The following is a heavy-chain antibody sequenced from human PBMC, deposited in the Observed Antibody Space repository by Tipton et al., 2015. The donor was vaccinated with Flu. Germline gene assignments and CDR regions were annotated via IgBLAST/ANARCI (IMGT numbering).Heavy chain of an antibody. V-gene: IGHV4-39*01. D-gene: IGHD3-3*01. CDR1: GGSISSTTYY. CDR2: VYYSGST. CDR3: NSPGDFWRGIPADY. J-gene: IGHJ4*02. Sequence: TLSLTCTVSGGSISSTTYYWGWIRQPPGKGLEWIGSVYYSGSTYYNPSLKSRVTISVDTSKNQFYLKLSSVTAADTAVYYCNSPGDFWRGIPADYWGQGTLVTVSS.